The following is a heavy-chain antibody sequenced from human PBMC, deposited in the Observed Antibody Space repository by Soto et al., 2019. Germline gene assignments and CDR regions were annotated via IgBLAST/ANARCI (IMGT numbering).Heavy chain of an antibody. CDR2: ISGGGVNT. CDR1: GFDFDRHA. Sequence: EMQLSESGGGFIQPGGSLRLSCAASGFDFDRHAINWVRQAPGEGLEWVSSISGGGVNTYYADSVKGRFTITRDTIKKTVFLQMNTLGVEDTAVYYVVKDQTGDLVWYFNLWGRGTLFTVSS. CDR3: VKDQTGDLVWYFNL. J-gene: IGHJ2*01. D-gene: IGHD7-27*01. V-gene: IGHV3-23*01.